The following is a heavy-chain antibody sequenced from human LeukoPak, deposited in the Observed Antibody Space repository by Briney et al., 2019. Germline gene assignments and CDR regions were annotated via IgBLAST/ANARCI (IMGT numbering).Heavy chain of an antibody. J-gene: IGHJ4*02. CDR2: ISAYNGNT. Sequence: ASVKVSCKASGYTFTSYYIHWVRQAPGQGLEWMGWISAYNGNTNYAQKLQGRVTMTTDTSTSTAYMELRSLRSDDTAVYYCARQLGIVVVPDYWGQGTLVTVSS. CDR1: GYTFTSYY. CDR3: ARQLGIVVVPDY. D-gene: IGHD2-2*03. V-gene: IGHV1-18*04.